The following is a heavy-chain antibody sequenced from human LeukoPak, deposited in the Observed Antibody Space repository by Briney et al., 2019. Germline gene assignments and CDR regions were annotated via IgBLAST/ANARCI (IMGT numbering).Heavy chain of an antibody. D-gene: IGHD4-17*01. J-gene: IGHJ2*01. CDR3: ARDSPTDWFFDL. Sequence: PGRALRLTCAASGFTFSSYGMHWVRQAQGKGPEWVAVIWYDGSQKYYGDSVKGRFTISRDNSKNTLYLQMNSLRAEDTAVYYCARDSPTDWFFDLWGRGTLVTVSS. CDR2: IWYDGSQK. V-gene: IGHV3-33*01. CDR1: GFTFSSYG.